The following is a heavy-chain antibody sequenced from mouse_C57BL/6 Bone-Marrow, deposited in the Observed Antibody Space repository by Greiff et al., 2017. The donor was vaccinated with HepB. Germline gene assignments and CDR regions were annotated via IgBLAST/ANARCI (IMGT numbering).Heavy chain of an antibody. CDR1: GFTFSSYG. V-gene: IGHV5-6*01. J-gene: IGHJ3*01. CDR2: ISSGGSYT. Sequence: EVKVVESGGDLVKPGGSLKLSCAASGFTFSSYGMSWVRQTPDKRLEWVATISSGGSYTYYPDSVKGRFTISRDNAKNTLYLQMSSLKSEDTAMYYCARPPFAYWGQGTRVTVSA. CDR3: ARPPFAY.